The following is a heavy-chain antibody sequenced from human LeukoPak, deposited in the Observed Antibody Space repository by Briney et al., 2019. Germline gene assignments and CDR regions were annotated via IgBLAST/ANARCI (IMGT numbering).Heavy chain of an antibody. CDR1: GYTLTELS. Sequence: ASVKVSCKVSGYTLTELSMHWVRQAPGKGLEWMGGFDPEDGETIYAQKFQGRVTMTEDTSTDTAYMELSRLRSDDTAVYYCARDLSVTTVVIEYGMDVWGQGTTVTVSS. CDR3: ARDLSVTTVVIEYGMDV. D-gene: IGHD4-17*01. J-gene: IGHJ6*02. V-gene: IGHV1-24*01. CDR2: FDPEDGET.